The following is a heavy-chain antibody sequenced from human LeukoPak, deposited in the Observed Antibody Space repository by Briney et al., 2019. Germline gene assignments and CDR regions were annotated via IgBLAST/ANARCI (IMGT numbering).Heavy chain of an antibody. V-gene: IGHV4-59*01. CDR2: IYYSGST. Sequence: SETLSPTCTVSGGSISSYYWSWIRQPPGKGLEWIGYIYYSGSTNYNPSLKSRVTISVDTSKNQFSLKLSSVTAADTAVYYCARVDPDSSSTLEVFDYWVQGTLVTVSS. CDR1: GGSISSYY. D-gene: IGHD6-6*01. J-gene: IGHJ4*02. CDR3: ARVDPDSSSTLEVFDY.